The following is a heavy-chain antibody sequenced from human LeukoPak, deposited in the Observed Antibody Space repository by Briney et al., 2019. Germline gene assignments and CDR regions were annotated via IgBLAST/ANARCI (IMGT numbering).Heavy chain of an antibody. Sequence: GGSLRLSCAGSGFIFSDVWMSWVRQAPGKGLEWVARIKTKAEGGTIDYAAPVKGRFIISRDDSEKRLDLQMSSLKSEDTGVYYCTTDLDYWVQATLVTVSS. V-gene: IGHV3-15*01. CDR1: GFIFSDVW. CDR2: IKTKAEGGTI. CDR3: TTDLDY. J-gene: IGHJ4*02.